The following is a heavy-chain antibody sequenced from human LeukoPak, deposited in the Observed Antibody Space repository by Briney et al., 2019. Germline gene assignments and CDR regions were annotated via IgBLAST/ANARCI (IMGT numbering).Heavy chain of an antibody. CDR3: ARDPYSGSYGPYYYYYMDV. V-gene: IGHV3-21*06. Sequence: GGSLRLSCAASGFTFSSYAMNWVRQAPGKGPEWVSSITSSSSYIYYADSVKGRFTISRDNAKNSLYLQMDSLRVEDTAVYYCARDPYSGSYGPYYYYYMDVWGKGTTVTISS. CDR1: GFTFSSYA. J-gene: IGHJ6*03. CDR2: ITSSSSYI. D-gene: IGHD1-26*01.